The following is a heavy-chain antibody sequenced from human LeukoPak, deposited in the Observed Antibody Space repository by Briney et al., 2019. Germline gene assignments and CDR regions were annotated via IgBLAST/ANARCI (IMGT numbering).Heavy chain of an antibody. Sequence: HPGGSLRLSCAASGFTFSYFYMSWIRQAPGKGLEWVSYISSSGSTIFYADSVKGRFTISRDNAKNSLYLQMNSLRAEDTAVYYCAELGITMIGGVWGKGTTVTISS. J-gene: IGHJ6*04. CDR2: ISSSGSTI. V-gene: IGHV3-11*04. CDR1: GFTFSYFY. D-gene: IGHD3-10*02. CDR3: AELGITMIGGV.